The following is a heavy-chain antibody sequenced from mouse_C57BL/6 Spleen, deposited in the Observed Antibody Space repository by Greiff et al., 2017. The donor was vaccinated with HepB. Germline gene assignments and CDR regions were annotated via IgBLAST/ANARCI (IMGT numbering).Heavy chain of an antibody. V-gene: IGHV5-6*01. CDR1: GFTFSSYG. J-gene: IGHJ2*01. Sequence: EVQLVESGGDLVKPGGSLKLSCAASGFTFSSYGMSWVRQTPDKRLEWVATISSGDSYTYYPDSVKGRFTISRDNAKNTLYLQMSSLKSEDTAMYYWAIPWDYWGEGTTRTVSS. CDR3: AIPWDY. CDR2: ISSGDSYT.